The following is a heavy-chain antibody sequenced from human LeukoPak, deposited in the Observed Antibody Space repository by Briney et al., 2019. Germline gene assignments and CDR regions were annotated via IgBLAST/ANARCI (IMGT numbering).Heavy chain of an antibody. CDR2: ISSSGSTI. J-gene: IGHJ6*03. V-gene: IGHV3-48*03. CDR1: TFTFSGSE. Sequence: PGGSLRLSCTASTFTFSGSEMNWVRQAPGGGLEWVSYISSSGSTIYYADSVKGRFTISRDNAKKSLYLQMNSLRAEDTAVYYCARDRAMVRGDIYYYMDVWGKGTTVTVSS. CDR3: ARDRAMVRGDIYYYMDV. D-gene: IGHD3-10*01.